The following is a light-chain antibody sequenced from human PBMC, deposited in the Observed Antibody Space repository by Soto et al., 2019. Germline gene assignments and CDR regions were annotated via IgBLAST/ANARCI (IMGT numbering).Light chain of an antibody. CDR2: KAS. V-gene: IGKV1-5*03. CDR3: YQYCSSSPWT. Sequence: DIQMTQSPSTLSASVGDRVTITCRASQSISSWLAWYQQKPGKAPKLLIYKASSLETGVPSRFSGSGSGTEFSLIISSLQPDDFASYYCYQYCSSSPWTFGQGTKVEIK. CDR1: QSISSW. J-gene: IGKJ1*01.